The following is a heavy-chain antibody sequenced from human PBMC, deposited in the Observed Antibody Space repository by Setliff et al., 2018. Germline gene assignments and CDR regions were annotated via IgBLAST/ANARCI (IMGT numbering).Heavy chain of an antibody. CDR3: ARFLGELQFLEWYPYYYGMDV. J-gene: IGHJ6*02. D-gene: IGHD3-3*01. CDR2: ISGSGGST. V-gene: IGHV3-23*01. Sequence: GGSLRLSCTASGFTFGDYAMSWVRQAPGKGLEWVSAISGSGGSTYYADSVKGRFTISRDNAKNSLYLQMNSLRAEDTAVYYYARFLGELQFLEWYPYYYGMDVWGQGTTVTV. CDR1: GFTFGDYA.